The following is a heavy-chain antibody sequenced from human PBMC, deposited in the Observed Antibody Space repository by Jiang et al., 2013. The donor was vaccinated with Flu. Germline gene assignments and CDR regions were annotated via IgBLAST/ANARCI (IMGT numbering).Heavy chain of an antibody. D-gene: IGHD5-12*01. J-gene: IGHJ4*02. V-gene: IGHV4-39*07. CDR2: IYYSGST. CDR3: ARDANSGYELDY. Sequence: LLKPSETLSLTCTVSGGSISSSSYYWGWIRQPPGKGLEWIGNIYYSGSTEYNPSLKSRVTISVDTSKNQFSLKLNSVTAADTAVYYCARDANSGYELDYWGQGILVTVSS. CDR1: GGSISSSSYY.